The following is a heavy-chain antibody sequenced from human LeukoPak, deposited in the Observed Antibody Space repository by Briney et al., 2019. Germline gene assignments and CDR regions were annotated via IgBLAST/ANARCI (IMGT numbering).Heavy chain of an antibody. Sequence: GVSLRLSCAASGFTFSSYAMSWVRQAPGKGLEWVSAISGSGGSTYYADSVKGRFTISRDNSKNTLYLQMNSLRAEDTAVYYCAKDRVTLTIFGVVIPGYNWFDPWGQGTLVTVSS. J-gene: IGHJ5*02. CDR2: ISGSGGST. D-gene: IGHD3-3*01. CDR1: GFTFSSYA. CDR3: AKDRVTLTIFGVVIPGYNWFDP. V-gene: IGHV3-23*01.